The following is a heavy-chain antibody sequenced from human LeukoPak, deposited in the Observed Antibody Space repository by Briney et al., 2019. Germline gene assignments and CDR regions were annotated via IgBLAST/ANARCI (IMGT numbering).Heavy chain of an antibody. Sequence: ASVKVSCKASGYTFTSYGISWVRQAPGQGLEWMGWISAYNGNTNYAQKLQGRVTMTTDTFTSTAYMELRSLRSDDTAVYYCARDQGSYGLNHFDYWGQGTLVTVSS. V-gene: IGHV1-18*01. D-gene: IGHD5-18*01. J-gene: IGHJ4*02. CDR1: GYTFTSYG. CDR3: ARDQGSYGLNHFDY. CDR2: ISAYNGNT.